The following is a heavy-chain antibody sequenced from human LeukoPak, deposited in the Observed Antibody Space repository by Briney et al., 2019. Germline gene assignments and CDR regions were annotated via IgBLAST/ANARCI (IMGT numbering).Heavy chain of an antibody. D-gene: IGHD5-24*01. V-gene: IGHV4-59*01. Sequence: PSETLSLTCTVSAGSISSYYRSWIRQPPGNGLEWIGNSYDSGSTNYNSSLKSRVTISVDTSKNQFSLRLSSVTAADTAVYYCARGRGYNYYYGMDVWGQGTTVTVSS. CDR2: SYDSGST. J-gene: IGHJ6*02. CDR1: AGSISSYY. CDR3: ARGRGYNYYYGMDV.